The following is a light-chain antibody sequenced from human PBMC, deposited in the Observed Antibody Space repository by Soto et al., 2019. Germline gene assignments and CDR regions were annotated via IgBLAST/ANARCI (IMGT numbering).Light chain of an antibody. J-gene: IGLJ2*01. V-gene: IGLV2-14*01. CDR1: SSDVGGYNY. CDR2: DVS. Sequence: QAVVTQPASVSGSPGQSITISCTGTSSDVGGYNYVSWYQQHPGKVPKLMIYDVSNRPSGVSNRFSGSKSGNTASLTISGLQAEDEADYYCSSYTSSSTLGVFGGGTKLTVL. CDR3: SSYTSSSTLGV.